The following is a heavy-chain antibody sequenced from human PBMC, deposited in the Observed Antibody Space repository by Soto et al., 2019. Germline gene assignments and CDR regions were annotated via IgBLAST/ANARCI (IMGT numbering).Heavy chain of an antibody. J-gene: IGHJ6*02. D-gene: IGHD6-13*01. CDR3: ASRADSRSWYLYYYYGMDV. Sequence: SETLSLTCAVSGGSISSSNWWSWVRQPPGKGLEWIGEIYHSGSTNYNPSLKSRVTISVDKSKNQFSLKRSSVTAADTAVYYCASRADSRSWYLYYYYGMDVWGQGPTVTVSS. V-gene: IGHV4-4*02. CDR1: GGSISSSNW. CDR2: IYHSGST.